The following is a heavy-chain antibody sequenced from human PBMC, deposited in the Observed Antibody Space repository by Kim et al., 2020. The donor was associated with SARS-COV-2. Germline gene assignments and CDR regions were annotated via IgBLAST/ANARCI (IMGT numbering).Heavy chain of an antibody. D-gene: IGHD5-18*01. CDR2: ISYDGSDQ. J-gene: IGHJ6*02. CDR3: ARDYWGIQQGVAGMDV. CDR1: GFTFSSHV. V-gene: IGHV3-30*04. Sequence: GGSLRLSCAASGFTFSSHVIHWVRQAPGKGLEWVGMISYDGSDQIYADPVKGRFTISRDNSRNMLSLQMTSLRGEDTAVYYCARDYWGIQQGVAGMDVWGQGTTVTVSS.